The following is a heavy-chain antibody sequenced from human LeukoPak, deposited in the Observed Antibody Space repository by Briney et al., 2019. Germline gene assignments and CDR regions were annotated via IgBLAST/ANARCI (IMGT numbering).Heavy chain of an antibody. V-gene: IGHV2-70*11. CDR1: GFSLSTSGMC. CDR2: IDWDDDK. J-gene: IGHJ4*02. D-gene: IGHD1-26*01. Sequence: SGPALVKPTQTPTLTCTFSGFSLSTSGMCVSWIRQPPGKALEWLARIDWDDDKYYSTSLKTTLTISKDTSKNQVVLTMTNMDPVDTATYYCARYSGSYYYFDYWGQGTLVTVSS. CDR3: ARYSGSYYYFDY.